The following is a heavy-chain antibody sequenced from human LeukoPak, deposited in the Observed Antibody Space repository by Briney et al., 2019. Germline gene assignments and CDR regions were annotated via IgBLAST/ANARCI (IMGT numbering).Heavy chain of an antibody. CDR1: GGTFSSYA. D-gene: IGHD6-19*01. J-gene: IGHJ4*02. Sequence: SVKVSCKASGGTFSSYAISWVRQAPGQGLEWMGRIIPIFDTANYAQKFQGRVTITTDESTSTAYMELSSLRSEDTAVYYCARMPSGWYGYYFDYWGQGTLVTVSS. CDR3: ARMPSGWYGYYFDY. CDR2: IIPIFDTA. V-gene: IGHV1-69*05.